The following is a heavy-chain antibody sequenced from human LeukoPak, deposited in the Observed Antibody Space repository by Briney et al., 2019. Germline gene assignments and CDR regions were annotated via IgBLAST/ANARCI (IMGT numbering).Heavy chain of an antibody. D-gene: IGHD3-10*01. J-gene: IGHJ3*02. CDR2: IIPIFGTA. Sequence: SVKVSCKASGGTFSSYAISWVRQAPGQGLEWMGGIIPIFGTANYAQKFQGRVTITADKSTSTAYMELSSLRSEDTAVYYCARAYMVRGVITPNAFAIWGQGTMVTVSS. CDR3: ARAYMVRGVITPNAFAI. CDR1: GGTFSSYA. V-gene: IGHV1-69*06.